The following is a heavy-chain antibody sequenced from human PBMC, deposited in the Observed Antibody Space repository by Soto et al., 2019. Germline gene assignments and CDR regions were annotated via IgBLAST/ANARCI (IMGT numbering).Heavy chain of an antibody. CDR1: GFTFSSYS. Sequence: VQLVESGGGVVQPGRSLRLSCAASGFTFSSYSMHWVRQAPGKGLEWVAVIWYDGSNKYYADSVKGRFTISRDNSKNTLYLQMNSLRAEDTAVYYCARDPLPSSGSYSNWFDPWGQGTLVTVSS. D-gene: IGHD1-26*01. V-gene: IGHV3-33*01. CDR3: ARDPLPSSGSYSNWFDP. J-gene: IGHJ5*02. CDR2: IWYDGSNK.